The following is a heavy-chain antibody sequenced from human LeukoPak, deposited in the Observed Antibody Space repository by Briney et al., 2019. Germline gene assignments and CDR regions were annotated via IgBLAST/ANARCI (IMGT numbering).Heavy chain of an antibody. CDR1: GGSFSGYY. D-gene: IGHD3-9*01. CDR3: ARGRSYYLILTGYHNWFDP. V-gene: IGHV4-34*01. CDR2: INHSGST. J-gene: IGHJ5*02. Sequence: SETLSLTCAVYGGSFSGYYWSWIRQPPGKGLEWIGEINHSGSTNYNPSLKSRVTISVDTSKNHFSLKLSSVTAADTAVYYCARGRSYYLILTGYHNWFDPWGQGTLVTVSS.